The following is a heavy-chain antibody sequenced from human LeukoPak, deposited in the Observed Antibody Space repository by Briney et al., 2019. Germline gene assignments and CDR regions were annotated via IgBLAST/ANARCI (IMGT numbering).Heavy chain of an antibody. Sequence: GGSLRLSCAASGFTFNSYSMNRVRQAPGKGLEWVSSISTSISYIYYADSVKGRFTISRDNAKNSLYLQMNSLRAEDTAVYYCARGPIVGISPYNWFDPWGQGTLVTVSS. D-gene: IGHD1-26*01. V-gene: IGHV3-21*01. CDR1: GFTFNSYS. CDR3: ARGPIVGISPYNWFDP. CDR2: ISTSISYI. J-gene: IGHJ5*02.